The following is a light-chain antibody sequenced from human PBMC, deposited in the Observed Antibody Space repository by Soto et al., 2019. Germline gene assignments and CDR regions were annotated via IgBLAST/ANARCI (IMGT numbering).Light chain of an antibody. V-gene: IGLV2-8*01. Sequence: QSALTQPPSASGSPGQSVTISCTGTSSDVGAYNYVYWYQQYPGKAPKLMIYEVNKRPSGVPDRFSGSKSGKTASLTVSGLQPEDEADDHCTSYAGSNIWVFGGGTKVTVL. CDR2: EVN. CDR3: TSYAGSNIWV. J-gene: IGLJ3*02. CDR1: SSDVGAYNY.